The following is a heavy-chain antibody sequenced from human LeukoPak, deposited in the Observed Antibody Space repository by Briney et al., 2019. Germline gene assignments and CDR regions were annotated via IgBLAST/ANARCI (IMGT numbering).Heavy chain of an antibody. Sequence: SETLSLTCTVSGGSISSYYWSWIRQPPGKGLEWIGYIYYSGSTYYNPSLKSRVTISVDTSKNQFSLKLSSVTAADTAVYYCARESTQTWWYFDLWGRGTLVTVSS. CDR1: GGSISSYY. CDR3: ARESTQTWWYFDL. V-gene: IGHV4-59*12. CDR2: IYYSGST. J-gene: IGHJ2*01.